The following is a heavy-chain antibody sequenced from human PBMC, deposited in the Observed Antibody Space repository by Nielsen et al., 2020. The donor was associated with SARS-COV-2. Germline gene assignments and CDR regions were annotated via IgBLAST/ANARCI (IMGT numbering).Heavy chain of an antibody. D-gene: IGHD4-23*01. V-gene: IGHV4-59*08. J-gene: IGHJ4*02. CDR3: ARQSGGNSRVDY. CDR1: GGSISSYY. Sequence: SETLSLTCTVSGGSISSYYWSWIRQPPGKGLEWIGYIYYSGSTNYNPSLKSRVTISVDTSKNQFSLKLSSVTAADTAVYYCARQSGGNSRVDYWGQGTLVTVSS. CDR2: IYYSGST.